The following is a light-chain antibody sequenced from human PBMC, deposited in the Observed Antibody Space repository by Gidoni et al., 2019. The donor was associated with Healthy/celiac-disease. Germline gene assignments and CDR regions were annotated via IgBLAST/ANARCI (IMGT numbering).Light chain of an antibody. J-gene: IGKJ5*01. CDR2: DAS. V-gene: IGKV3-11*01. CDR1: QSVSSY. Sequence: EIVLTQYPATLPLSPGERATHSCRASQSVSSYLAWYQQKPGQAPRLLIYDASNRATCIPASFSGRGSGTYFTLTISSLEPEDFAVYYCQQRSNWPQPFXQXTRLEIK. CDR3: QQRSNWPQP.